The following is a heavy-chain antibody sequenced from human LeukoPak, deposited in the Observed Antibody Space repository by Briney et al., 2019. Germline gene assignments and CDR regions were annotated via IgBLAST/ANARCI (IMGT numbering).Heavy chain of an antibody. CDR2: MNPNSGNT. J-gene: IGHJ3*02. CDR1: GYTFTSYD. CDR3: ARGRFDYESSGYYYGDAFDI. V-gene: IGHV1-8*01. D-gene: IGHD3-22*01. Sequence: GASVKVSCKXSGYTFTSYDINWVRQSTGQGLEWMGWMNPNSGNTGYSQKFQGRVTMTRNTSISTAYMELSSLRSEDTAVYYCARGRFDYESSGYYYGDAFDIWGQGTMVTVSS.